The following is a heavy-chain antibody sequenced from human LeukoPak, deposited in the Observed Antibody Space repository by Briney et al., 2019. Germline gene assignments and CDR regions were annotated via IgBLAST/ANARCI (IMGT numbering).Heavy chain of an antibody. CDR2: ISSSGSTI. CDR1: GFTFSDYY. J-gene: IGHJ6*03. V-gene: IGHV3-11*04. CDR3: ARGVDCSSTSCHPNYYYYMDV. Sequence: KAGGSLRLSCAASGFTFSDYYMSWIRQAPGKGLEWVSYISSSGSTIYYADSVKGRFTISRDNAKNSLYLQMNSLRAEDTAVYYCARGVDCSSTSCHPNYYYYMDVWGKGTTVTVSS. D-gene: IGHD2-2*01.